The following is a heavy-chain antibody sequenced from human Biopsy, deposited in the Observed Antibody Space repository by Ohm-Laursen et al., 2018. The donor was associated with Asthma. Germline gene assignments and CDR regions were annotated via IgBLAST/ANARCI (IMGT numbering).Heavy chain of an antibody. D-gene: IGHD2-15*01. CDR2: VPHTGST. CDR1: GGSIRSHD. CDR3: ARLADCSGGACYSYGWFDP. J-gene: IGHJ5*02. Sequence: SDTLSLTCTVSGGSIRSHDWTWIRLPPGKGLEYIGDVPHTGSTNYNPSLKSRVTMSLDTSKNQFSLRLTSVTPADTAVYYCARLADCSGGACYSYGWFDPWGQGTRVTVSS. V-gene: IGHV4-59*07.